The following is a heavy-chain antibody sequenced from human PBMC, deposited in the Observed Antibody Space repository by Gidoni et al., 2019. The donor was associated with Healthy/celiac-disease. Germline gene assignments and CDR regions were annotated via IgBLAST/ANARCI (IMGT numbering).Heavy chain of an antibody. J-gene: IGHJ3*02. Sequence: EVQPVESGGGLVQSGGSLRLSCAASGFPFSSYSMNWVRQAPGKGLEWVSYISSSSSTIYYADSVKGRFTISRDNAKNSLYLQMNSLRAEDTAVYYCASDGIAAAGKGDIWGQGTMVTVSS. V-gene: IGHV3-48*01. D-gene: IGHD6-13*01. CDR2: ISSSSSTI. CDR3: ASDGIAAAGKGDI. CDR1: GFPFSSYS.